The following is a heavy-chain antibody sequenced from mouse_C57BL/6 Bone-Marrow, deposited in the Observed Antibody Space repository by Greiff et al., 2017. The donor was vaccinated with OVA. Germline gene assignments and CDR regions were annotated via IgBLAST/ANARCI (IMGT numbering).Heavy chain of an antibody. D-gene: IGHD2-2*01. V-gene: IGHV5-6*01. CDR3: ARHLDGYDAYAMDY. J-gene: IGHJ4*01. CDR1: GFTFSSYG. CDR2: ISSGGSYT. Sequence: EVKVVESGGDLVKPGGSLKLSCAASGFTFSSYGMSWVRQTPDKRLEWVATISSGGSYTYYPDSVKGRFTISRDNAKNTLYLQMSSLKSEDTAMYYCARHLDGYDAYAMDYWGQGTSVTVSS.